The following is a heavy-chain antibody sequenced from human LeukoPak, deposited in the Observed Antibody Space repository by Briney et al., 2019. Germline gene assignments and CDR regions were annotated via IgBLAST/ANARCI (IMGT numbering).Heavy chain of an antibody. V-gene: IGHV3-30*18. Sequence: PGGSLRLSCAASGFTFSSYGMHWVRQAPGKGLEWVAVISYDGSNKYYADSVKGRFTISRDNSKNTLYLQMNSLRAEDTAVYYCAKDQDPELGTMDYWGQGTLVTVSS. CDR1: GFTFSSYG. CDR3: AKDQDPELGTMDY. CDR2: ISYDGSNK. J-gene: IGHJ4*02. D-gene: IGHD1-1*01.